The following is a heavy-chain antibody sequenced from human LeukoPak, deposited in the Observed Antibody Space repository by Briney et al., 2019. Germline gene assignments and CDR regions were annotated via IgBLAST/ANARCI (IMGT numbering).Heavy chain of an antibody. Sequence: GESLKISCKGSGYSFTNYWIGWVRQMPGKGLEWMGIIFPGDSDTRYSPSFQGQVTISADKSIGTAYLQWSSLKASDTAMYYCARWLQRWLQSQYNWFDPWGQGTLVTVSS. CDR2: IFPGDSDT. J-gene: IGHJ5*02. V-gene: IGHV5-51*01. CDR1: GYSFTNYW. D-gene: IGHD5-24*01. CDR3: ARWLQRWLQSQYNWFDP.